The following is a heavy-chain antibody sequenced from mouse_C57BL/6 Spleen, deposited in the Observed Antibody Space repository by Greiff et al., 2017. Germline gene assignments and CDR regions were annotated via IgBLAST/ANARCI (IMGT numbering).Heavy chain of an antibody. J-gene: IGHJ2*01. CDR2: IYPGDGAT. CDR3: ARSGVLEFDY. CDR1: GYAFSSSW. D-gene: IGHD2-14*01. Sequence: QLQQSGPELVKPGASVKISCKASGYAFSSSWMNWVKQRPGKGLEWIGRIYPGDGATNYNGKFKGKATLTADKSSSTAYMRLSSLTSKDPAVYFCARSGVLEFDYWGQSTTHTVSS. V-gene: IGHV1-82*01.